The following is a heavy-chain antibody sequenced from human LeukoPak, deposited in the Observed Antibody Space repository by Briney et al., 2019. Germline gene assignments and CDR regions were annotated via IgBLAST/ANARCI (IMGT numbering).Heavy chain of an antibody. CDR1: GGSISSGGYY. D-gene: IGHD3-10*01. CDR2: IYYSGST. Sequence: PSQTLSLTCTVSGGSISSGGYYWSWIRQHPGKGLEWIGYIYYSGSTYYNPSLKSRVTISVDTSKNQFSLKLSSVTAADTAVYYCARSAFSSRGVRGVNYYYYMDVWGKGTTVTVSS. J-gene: IGHJ6*03. V-gene: IGHV4-31*03. CDR3: ARSAFSSRGVRGVNYYYYMDV.